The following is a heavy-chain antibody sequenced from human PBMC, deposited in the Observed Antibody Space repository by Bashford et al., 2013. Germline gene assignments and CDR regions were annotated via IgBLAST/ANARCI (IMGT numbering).Heavy chain of an antibody. CDR1: GFSLSNPMIG. D-gene: IGHD5-12*01. CDR3: ARIYRNGYDFDC. Sequence: SGPTLVKPTETLTLTCTVSGFSLSNPMIGVTWIRQPPGKALEWLAHIFSNDEKSYSTSLKSRLLISKDTSKSQVVLTMTNVDPVDTATYFCARIYRNGYDFDCWGQGALVTVSS. J-gene: IGHJ4*02. V-gene: IGHV2-26*01. CDR2: IFSNDEK.